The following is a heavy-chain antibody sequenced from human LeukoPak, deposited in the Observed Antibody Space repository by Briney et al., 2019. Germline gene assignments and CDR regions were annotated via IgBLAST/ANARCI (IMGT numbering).Heavy chain of an antibody. V-gene: IGHV5-51*01. D-gene: IGHD3-10*01. J-gene: IGHJ1*01. Sequence: AGESLKISCRGSGYSFTTYWIGWVRQMPGKGLEWMGTTYPADSNTRYSPSFQGQVTISDDKSIGTAYLQWSSLKASDTAMYYCARPSVTMVRAVIVSKYFQHWGQGTLVTVSS. CDR1: GYSFTTYW. CDR3: ARPSVTMVRAVIVSKYFQH. CDR2: TYPADSNT.